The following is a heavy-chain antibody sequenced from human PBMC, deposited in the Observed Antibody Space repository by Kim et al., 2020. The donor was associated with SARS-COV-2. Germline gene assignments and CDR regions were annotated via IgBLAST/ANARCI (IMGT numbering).Heavy chain of an antibody. CDR3: ARLTTVTTRNGMDV. Sequence: SVKVSCKASGGTFSSYAISWVRQAPGQGLEWMGGIIPIFGTANYAQKFQGRVTITADESTSTAYMELSSLRSEDTAVYYCARLTTVTTRNGMDVWGQGTTGTVSS. J-gene: IGHJ6*02. D-gene: IGHD4-17*01. CDR1: GGTFSSYA. V-gene: IGHV1-69*13. CDR2: IIPIFGTA.